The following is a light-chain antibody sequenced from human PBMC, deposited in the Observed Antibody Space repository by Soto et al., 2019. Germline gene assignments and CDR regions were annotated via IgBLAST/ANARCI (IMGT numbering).Light chain of an antibody. CDR1: QSVSGN. V-gene: IGKV3-15*01. CDR3: QQYNNWPPIT. CDR2: GAS. Sequence: EIVMTQSPATLSVSPGERATLSCRASQSVSGNLAWYQQIPGQAHRLLIYGASTRATGIPARFSGSGSGTDFTLTLSSQQSEEFAVYYCQQYNNWPPITFGQATRLEIK. J-gene: IGKJ5*01.